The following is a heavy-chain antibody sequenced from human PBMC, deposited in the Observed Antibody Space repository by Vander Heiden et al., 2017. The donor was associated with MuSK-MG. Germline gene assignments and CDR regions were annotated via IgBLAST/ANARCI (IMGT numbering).Heavy chain of an antibody. D-gene: IGHD1-7*01. CDR3: AKSNTWNYAGY. CDR1: GFPFSTYA. V-gene: IGHV3-23*01. J-gene: IGHJ4*02. CDR2: INGNGRNT. Sequence: EVQLLEAGGGLVQPGGSLSHHCAASGFPFSTYAMGWVRQAPGKGLQLVSSINGNGRNTYYADSVKGRFTISRDNSKNTLYLQMNSLRAEDMAVYYCAKSNTWNYAGYWGQGTLVTVSS.